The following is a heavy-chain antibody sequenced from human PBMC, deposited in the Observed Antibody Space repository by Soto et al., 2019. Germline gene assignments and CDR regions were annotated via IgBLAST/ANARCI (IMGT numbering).Heavy chain of an antibody. V-gene: IGHV1-69*12. CDR1: GGTLSDYS. CDR2: IIPVFGTA. J-gene: IGHJ6*02. D-gene: IGHD4-17*01. Sequence: QVQLVQSGAEVKKPGSSVRVSCKASGGTLSDYSISWVRQAPGQGLEWMGGIIPVFGTANYAQKFQGRVTITAVESKGTMYMDVTSLRSEDTAVYYCSRGLAIKIFVTTYYAIDVWGQGSTVSVSS. CDR3: SRGLAIKIFVTTYYAIDV.